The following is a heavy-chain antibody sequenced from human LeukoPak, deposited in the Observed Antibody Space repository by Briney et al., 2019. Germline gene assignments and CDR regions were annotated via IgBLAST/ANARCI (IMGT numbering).Heavy chain of an antibody. CDR3: ARDRYSYGYRYFDY. V-gene: IGHV4-38-2*02. D-gene: IGHD5-18*01. Sequence: SETLSLTXTVSGYSISSGYYWGWIRQPPGKGLEWIGSIYHSGSTYYNPSLKSRVTISVDTSKNQFSLKLSSVTAADTAVYYCARDRYSYGYRYFDYWGQGTLVTVSS. J-gene: IGHJ4*02. CDR2: IYHSGST. CDR1: GYSISSGYY.